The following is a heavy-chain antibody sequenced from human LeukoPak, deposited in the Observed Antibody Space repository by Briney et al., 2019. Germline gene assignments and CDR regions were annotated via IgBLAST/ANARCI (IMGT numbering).Heavy chain of an antibody. CDR3: AGDSGYDFPEPIFDY. V-gene: IGHV3-15*01. CDR2: FKMKTHVGTA. CDR1: GFTFSNSW. J-gene: IGHJ4*02. Sequence: GGPWRLSGAAFGFTFSNSWMRWGGRAPGKGLGWFGRFKMKTHVGTADYASPAGGRFTISRDDSKNPPYLQMDSLKTEDTAFYYCAGDSGYDFPEPIFDYWGQGILVTVSS. D-gene: IGHD5-12*01.